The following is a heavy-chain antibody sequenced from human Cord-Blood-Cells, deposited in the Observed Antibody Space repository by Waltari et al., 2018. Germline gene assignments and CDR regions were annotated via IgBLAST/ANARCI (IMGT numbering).Heavy chain of an antibody. CDR2: MNPNSGKT. CDR1: GYTFTSYD. J-gene: IGHJ4*02. V-gene: IGHV1-8*01. Sequence: QVQLVQSGAEVKTPGASVKISCKASGYTFTSYDINWVRQATGQGLEGMGWMNPNSGKTGYAQKFQGRVTMTMITSISTAYMELSSLRSEDTAVYYCATEYSSSFDYWGQGTLVTVSS. CDR3: ATEYSSSFDY. D-gene: IGHD6-6*01.